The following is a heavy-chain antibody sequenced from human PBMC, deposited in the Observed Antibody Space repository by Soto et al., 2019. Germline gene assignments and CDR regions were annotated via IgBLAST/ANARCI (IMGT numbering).Heavy chain of an antibody. CDR3: ASGSSSWYTWFDP. V-gene: IGHV1-69*02. CDR2: IIPILGIA. Sequence: QVQLVQSGAEVKKPGSSVKVSCKASGGTFSSYTISWVRQAPGQGLEWMGRIIPILGIANYAQKFQGRVTITADKSTSTAYMELSSLRSEDTAVYYCASGSSSWYTWFDPWGHGTLVTVSS. J-gene: IGHJ5*02. CDR1: GGTFSSYT. D-gene: IGHD6-13*01.